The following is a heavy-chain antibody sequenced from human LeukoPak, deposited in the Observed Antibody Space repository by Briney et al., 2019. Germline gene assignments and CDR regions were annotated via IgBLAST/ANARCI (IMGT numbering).Heavy chain of an antibody. D-gene: IGHD2-2*01. CDR3: ARSGAVPAVFDY. V-gene: IGHV3-30*02. CDR2: IRYDGSNK. CDR1: GFTFSSYG. Sequence: SGGSLRLSCAASGFTFSSYGMHWVRQAPGKGLEWVTFIRYDGSNKYYADSVKGRFTISRDNSKNTLYLQMNSLRAEDTAVYYCARSGAVPAVFDYWGQGTLVTVSS. J-gene: IGHJ4*02.